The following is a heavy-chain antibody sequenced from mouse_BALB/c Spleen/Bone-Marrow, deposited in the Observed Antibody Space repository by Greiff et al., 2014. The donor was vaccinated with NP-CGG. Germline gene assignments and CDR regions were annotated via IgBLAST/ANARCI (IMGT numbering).Heavy chain of an antibody. V-gene: IGHV1-77*01. CDR3: ARRKNVWFAY. CDR1: GYTFTDYI. Sequence: VQLQQSGPELVKPGASVKMSCKASGYTFTDYIISWVKQSVGQGLEWIGEIYPGTGSTYYNEKFKGKATLTADKSSNIAYMQLSSLTSEDSAVYFCARRKNVWFAYWGQGTLVTVSA. CDR2: IYPGTGST. J-gene: IGHJ3*01.